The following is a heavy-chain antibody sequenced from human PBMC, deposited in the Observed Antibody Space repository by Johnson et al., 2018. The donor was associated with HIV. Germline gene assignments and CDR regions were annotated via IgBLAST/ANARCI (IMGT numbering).Heavy chain of an antibody. J-gene: IGHJ3*02. D-gene: IGHD1-1*01. CDR2: IYSGGST. Sequence: EVQLVESGGGLVQPGGSLRLSCAASGFTVSRNYMSWVRQAPGKGLAWVSVIYSGGSTYYADSVKGRFTISRDNSKNTLYLQMNSLRAEDTAVYYCARATTPHDAFDIWGQGTMVTVSS. CDR1: GFTVSRNY. V-gene: IGHV3-66*02. CDR3: ARATTPHDAFDI.